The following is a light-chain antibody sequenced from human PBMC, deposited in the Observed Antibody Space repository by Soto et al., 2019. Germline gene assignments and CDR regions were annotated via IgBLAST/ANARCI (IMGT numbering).Light chain of an antibody. Sequence: EIVLAQSPDTVSLSAGEGATLSCRASQSVNDHLAWYQQKPGQAPRLLIFDSSKRATGVPARFSGSGSGTDFTLTISSLEPDDSAVYYCQHRDNWPPGATFGQGTRLEIK. CDR1: QSVNDH. CDR2: DSS. CDR3: QHRDNWPPGAT. J-gene: IGKJ5*01. V-gene: IGKV3-11*01.